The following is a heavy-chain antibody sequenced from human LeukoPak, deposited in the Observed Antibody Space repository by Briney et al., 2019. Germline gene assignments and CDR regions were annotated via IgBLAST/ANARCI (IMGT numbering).Heavy chain of an antibody. Sequence: ASVKVSCKASGYTFTGYYMHWVRQAPGQGLEWMGWINPNSGGTNYAQKFQGRVTMTRDTSISTAYMELSRLRSDDTAVYYCARFNSGSYFNWFDPWGQGTLVTVSS. D-gene: IGHD1-26*01. CDR1: GYTFTGYY. CDR2: INPNSGGT. CDR3: ARFNSGSYFNWFDP. J-gene: IGHJ5*02. V-gene: IGHV1-2*02.